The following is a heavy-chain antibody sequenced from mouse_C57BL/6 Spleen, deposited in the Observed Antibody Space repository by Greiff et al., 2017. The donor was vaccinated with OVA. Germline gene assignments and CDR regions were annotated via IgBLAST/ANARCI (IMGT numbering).Heavy chain of an antibody. CDR3: ARESSNWAFDY. CDR2: IYPGDGDT. Sequence: QVQLQQSGPELVKPGASVKISCKASGYAFSSSWMNWVKQRPGKGLEWIGRIYPGDGDTNYNGKFKGKATLTADKSSSTAYMQLSSLTSEYSAVYFCARESSNWAFDYWGQGTTLTVSS. D-gene: IGHD4-1*01. V-gene: IGHV1-82*01. CDR1: GYAFSSSW. J-gene: IGHJ2*01.